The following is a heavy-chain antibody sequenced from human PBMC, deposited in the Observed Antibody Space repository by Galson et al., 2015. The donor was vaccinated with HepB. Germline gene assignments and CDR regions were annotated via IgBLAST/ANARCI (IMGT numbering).Heavy chain of an antibody. CDR1: GGFLNGYY. V-gene: IGHV4-59*08. CDR2: IYYSGYI. J-gene: IGHJ5*02. CDR3: ARGRDGRSTPHSP. Sequence: ETLSLTCTVSGGFLNGYYWSWIRQPPGKGLEWIGYIYYSGYINYNPSLKSRVSMSVDMSKDQFSLALTSVTAADTGVYYCARGRDGRSTPHSPWGQGILVTVSS. D-gene: IGHD1-14*01.